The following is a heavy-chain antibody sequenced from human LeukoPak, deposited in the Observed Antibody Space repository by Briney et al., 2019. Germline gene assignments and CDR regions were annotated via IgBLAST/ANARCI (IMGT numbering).Heavy chain of an antibody. V-gene: IGHV4-59*08. Sequence: SETLSLTCTVSGGSISSYYWSWIRQPPGKGLEWIGYIYYSGSTNYNPSLKSRVTISVDTSKNQFSLKLSSVTAADTAVYYCASGTWIGRSSSNYWGQGNLVTVSS. J-gene: IGHJ4*02. CDR3: ASGTWIGRSSSNY. CDR2: IYYSGST. D-gene: IGHD6-6*01. CDR1: GGSISSYY.